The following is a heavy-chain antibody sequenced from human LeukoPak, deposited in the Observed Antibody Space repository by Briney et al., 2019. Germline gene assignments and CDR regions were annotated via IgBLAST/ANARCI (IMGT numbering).Heavy chain of an antibody. CDR1: GGSISGYY. Sequence: PSETLSLTCTVSGGSISGYYWSWIRQPPGKALEWIAYIHTSGSTNYNPSLKSRVTISIDTSKNQFSLRLSSVTAADTAVYYCARIMQTGHSAFHIWGQGTMVTVSS. V-gene: IGHV4-4*09. J-gene: IGHJ3*02. D-gene: IGHD2-15*01. CDR3: ARIMQTGHSAFHI. CDR2: IHTSGST.